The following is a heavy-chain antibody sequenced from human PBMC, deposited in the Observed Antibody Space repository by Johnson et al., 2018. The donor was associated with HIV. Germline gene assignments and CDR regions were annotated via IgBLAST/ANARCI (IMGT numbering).Heavy chain of an antibody. D-gene: IGHD1-26*01. CDR1: GFTFSSYA. CDR2: ISYDGSNK. Sequence: QVQLVESGGGVVQPGRSLRLSCAASGFTFSSYAMHWVRQAPGKGLEWVAVISYDGSNKYYADSVKGRFTISRDNSKNTLYLKMNSLRADDTAIYYCASGEVHIPESYYVTVSRAFDIWGQGTMVSVSS. J-gene: IGHJ3*02. CDR3: ASGEVHIPESYYVTVSRAFDI. V-gene: IGHV3-30*04.